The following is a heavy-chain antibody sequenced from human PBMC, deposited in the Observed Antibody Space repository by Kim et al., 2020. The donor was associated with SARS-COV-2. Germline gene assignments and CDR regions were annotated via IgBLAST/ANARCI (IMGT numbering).Heavy chain of an antibody. D-gene: IGHD5-12*01. CDR2: INHSGST. J-gene: IGHJ4*02. CDR3: AGGLRSQSDY. V-gene: IGHV4-34*01. Sequence: SETLSLTCAVYGGSFNSYYWSWLRQPPGKGLEWIGEINHSGSTNYNPSLKSRVTISVDTSKNQFSLNLRSVTAADKAVYYCAGGLRSQSDYWGQGTLVTVSS. CDR1: GGSFNSYY.